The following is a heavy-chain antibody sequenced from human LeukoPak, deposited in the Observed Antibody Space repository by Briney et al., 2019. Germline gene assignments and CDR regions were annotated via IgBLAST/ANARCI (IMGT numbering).Heavy chain of an antibody. Sequence: TSETLSLTCTVSGGSISSYYWSWIRQPPGKGLEWIGYTYYSGSTNYNPSLKSRVTISVDTSKNQFSLKLSSVTAADTAVYYCARGNYGDWYYYYYYMDVWGKGTTVTISS. CDR2: TYYSGST. J-gene: IGHJ6*03. V-gene: IGHV4-59*01. CDR3: ARGNYGDWYYYYYYMDV. D-gene: IGHD4-17*01. CDR1: GGSISSYY.